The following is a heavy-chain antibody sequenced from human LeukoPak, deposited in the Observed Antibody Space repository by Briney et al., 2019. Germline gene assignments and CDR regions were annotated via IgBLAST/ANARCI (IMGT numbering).Heavy chain of an antibody. D-gene: IGHD3-10*01. CDR2: VHFGDIF. V-gene: IGHV4-38-2*02. CDR3: ARGHGQGGYYYGSGSYYSSAGSYYYYMDV. CDR1: DYSISSGYF. Sequence: SETLSLTCSASDYSISSGYFWGWIRQPPGKGLEWIGIVHFGDIFYYNPSLESRITISIDTSKNQFSLKLSSVTATDTAVYYCARGHGQGGYYYGSGSYYSSAGSYYYYMDVWGKGTTVTVSS. J-gene: IGHJ6*03.